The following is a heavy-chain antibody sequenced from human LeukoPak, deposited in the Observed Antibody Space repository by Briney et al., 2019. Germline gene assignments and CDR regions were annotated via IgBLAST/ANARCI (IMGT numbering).Heavy chain of an antibody. Sequence: PSETLSLTCTVSGGSISSGSYYWSWIRQPAGKGLEWIGRIYTSGSTNYNPSLKSRVTISVDTSKNQFSLKLSSVTAADTAVYYCARGSNWNYGSEDYWGQGTLVTVSS. D-gene: IGHD1-7*01. CDR1: GGSISSGSYY. CDR2: IYTSGST. J-gene: IGHJ4*02. CDR3: ARGSNWNYGSEDY. V-gene: IGHV4-61*02.